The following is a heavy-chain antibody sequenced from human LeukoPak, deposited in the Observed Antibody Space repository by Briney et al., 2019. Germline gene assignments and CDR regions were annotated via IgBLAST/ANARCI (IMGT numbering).Heavy chain of an antibody. J-gene: IGHJ4*02. Sequence: ETLSLTCTVSGGSISSGGYYWSWIRQAPGKGLEWVSSISGSGGSTFYADSVKGRFTISRDKSRNTLYLQMNSLRAEDTAVYYCVTNSCGGDCYSGFDYWGQGTLVTVSS. D-gene: IGHD2-21*02. CDR1: GGSISSGGYY. CDR2: ISGSGGST. V-gene: IGHV3-23*01. CDR3: VTNSCGGDCYSGFDY.